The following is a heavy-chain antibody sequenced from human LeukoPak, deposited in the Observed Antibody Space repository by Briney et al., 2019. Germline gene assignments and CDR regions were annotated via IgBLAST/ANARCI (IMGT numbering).Heavy chain of an antibody. CDR2: INHSGST. D-gene: IGHD3-10*01. V-gene: IGHV4-34*01. CDR3: ARGGDDVSYDAFDI. Sequence: SETLSLTCAVYGGSFSGYYWNWIRQPPEKGLEWIGEINHSGSTNYNPSLKSRVTISVDTSKNQFSLKLSSVTAADTAVYYCARGGDDVSYDAFDIWGQGTMVTVSS. CDR1: GGSFSGYY. J-gene: IGHJ3*02.